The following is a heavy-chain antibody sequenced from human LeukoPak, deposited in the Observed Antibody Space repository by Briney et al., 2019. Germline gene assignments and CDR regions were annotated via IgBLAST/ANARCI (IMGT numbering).Heavy chain of an antibody. CDR3: ARDSSYAFDI. J-gene: IGHJ3*02. V-gene: IGHV3-48*02. CDR2: ITSGGSAI. CDR1: GFTFSSYS. Sequence: GGSLRLSCAASGFTFSSYSMNWVRQAPGKGLEWVSYITSGGSAIYYADSVKGRLTISRDNAKNSLYLQMNSLRDEDTAVYYCARDSSYAFDIWGQGTMVTVSS.